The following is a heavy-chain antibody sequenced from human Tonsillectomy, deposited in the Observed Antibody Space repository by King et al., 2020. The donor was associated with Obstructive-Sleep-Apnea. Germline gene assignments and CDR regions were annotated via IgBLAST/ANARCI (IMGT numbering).Heavy chain of an antibody. CDR3: ASQGDLLELRDDALDI. D-gene: IGHD1-7*01. CDR2: IFPADSDT. CDR1: GYNFAINW. J-gene: IGHJ3*02. Sequence: VQLVESRAEVKKPGESLKISCKASGYNFAINWIGWVRQMPGKGLQWMGIIFPADSDTRYSPSFQGRVTLSADNSISTAYLQWSSLKASDTAMYYCASQGDLLELRDDALDIWGQGTMVTVSS. V-gene: IGHV5-51*01.